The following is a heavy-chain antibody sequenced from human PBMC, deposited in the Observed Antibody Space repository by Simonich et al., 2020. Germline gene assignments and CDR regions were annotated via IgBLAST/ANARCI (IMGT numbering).Heavy chain of an antibody. CDR3: ARHLQLGPFDY. V-gene: IGHV4-34*01. CDR2: TNHRGST. Sequence: QVQLQQWGAGLLKPSETLSLTCAVYGGSFSGYYWSWIRQPPGKGLEWNGETNHRGSTNDNPSLKSRVTISVDTSKNQFSLKLSSVTAADTAVYYCARHLQLGPFDYWGQGTLVTVSS. J-gene: IGHJ4*02. D-gene: IGHD1-1*01. CDR1: GGSFSGYY.